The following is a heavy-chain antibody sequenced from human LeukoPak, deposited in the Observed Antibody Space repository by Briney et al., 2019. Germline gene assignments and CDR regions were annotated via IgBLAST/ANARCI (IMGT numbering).Heavy chain of an antibody. D-gene: IGHD3-10*01. Sequence: SQTLSLTCTVSGGSISSGSYYWSWIRQPAGKGLEWIGRIYTGGSTNYNPSLKSRVTISVDTSKNQFSLKLSSVTAADTAVYYCAGTHGSGSYPDWFDPWGQGTLVTVSS. CDR1: GGSISSGSYY. CDR3: AGTHGSGSYPDWFDP. V-gene: IGHV4-61*02. J-gene: IGHJ5*02. CDR2: IYTGGST.